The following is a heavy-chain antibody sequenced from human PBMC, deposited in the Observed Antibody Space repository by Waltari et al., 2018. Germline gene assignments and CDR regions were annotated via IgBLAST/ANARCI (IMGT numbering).Heavy chain of an antibody. Sequence: QVQLQESGPGLVKPSQTLSLTCTVSGGSISSGSYYWSWIRQPAGKGLEWIWRIYTSGSTNYNPSLKSRVTISVDTSKNQFSLKLSSVTAADTAVYYCARGALTTSNAFDIWGQVTMVTVSS. J-gene: IGHJ3*02. V-gene: IGHV4-61*02. D-gene: IGHD4-17*01. CDR1: GGSISSGSYY. CDR2: IYTSGST. CDR3: ARGALTTSNAFDI.